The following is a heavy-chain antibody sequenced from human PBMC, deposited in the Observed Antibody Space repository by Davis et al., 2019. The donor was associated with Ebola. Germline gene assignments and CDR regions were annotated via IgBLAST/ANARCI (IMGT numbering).Heavy chain of an antibody. CDR2: IRYDGSNK. V-gene: IGHV3-30*02. J-gene: IGHJ2*01. Sequence: GGSLRLSCAASGFTFSSYSMNWVRQAPGKGLEWVGFIRYDGSNKYYADSVKGRFTISRDNAKNTLYLQMNSLRAEDTALYYCAKDKTTVTQYWYFDLWGRGTLVTVSS. CDR1: GFTFSSYS. CDR3: AKDKTTVTQYWYFDL. D-gene: IGHD4-17*01.